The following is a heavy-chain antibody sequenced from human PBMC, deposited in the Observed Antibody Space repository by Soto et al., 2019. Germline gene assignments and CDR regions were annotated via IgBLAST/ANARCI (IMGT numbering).Heavy chain of an antibody. Sequence: SETLSLTCAVSSGSISSSNWWSWVRPPPGKGLEWIGEIYHSGSTNYNPSLKSRVTISVDKSKNQFSLKLSSVTAADTAVYYCARGRLDPVTTDYYFDYWGQGTLVTVSS. D-gene: IGHD4-4*01. CDR3: ARGRLDPVTTDYYFDY. J-gene: IGHJ4*02. CDR2: IYHSGST. V-gene: IGHV4-4*02. CDR1: SGSISSSNW.